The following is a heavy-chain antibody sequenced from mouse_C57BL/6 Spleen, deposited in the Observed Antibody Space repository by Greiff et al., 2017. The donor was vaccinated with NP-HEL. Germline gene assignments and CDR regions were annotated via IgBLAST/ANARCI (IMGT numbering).Heavy chain of an antibody. Sequence: VMLVESGPELVKPGASVKISCKASGYAFSSSWMNWVKQRPGKGLEWIGRIYPGDGDTNYNGKFKGKATLTADKSSSTAYMQLSSLTSEDSAVYFCARGGWDDWYFDVWGTGTTVTVSS. CDR1: GYAFSSSW. D-gene: IGHD4-1*01. CDR2: IYPGDGDT. V-gene: IGHV1-82*01. J-gene: IGHJ1*03. CDR3: ARGGWDDWYFDV.